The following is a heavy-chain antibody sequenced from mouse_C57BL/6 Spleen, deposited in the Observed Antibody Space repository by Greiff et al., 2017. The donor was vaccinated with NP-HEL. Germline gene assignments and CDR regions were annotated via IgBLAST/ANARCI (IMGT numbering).Heavy chain of an antibody. D-gene: IGHD1-3*01. Sequence: VQLQQPGAELVKPGASVKLSCKASGYTFTSYWMHWVKQRPGRGLEWIGRIDPNSGGTKYNEKFKSKATLTVDKPSSTAYMRRSILTSEESSVYYCARAWSGYYAIDYWGQGTSVTVSS. V-gene: IGHV1-72*01. J-gene: IGHJ4*01. CDR2: IDPNSGGT. CDR1: GYTFTSYW. CDR3: ARAWSGYYAIDY.